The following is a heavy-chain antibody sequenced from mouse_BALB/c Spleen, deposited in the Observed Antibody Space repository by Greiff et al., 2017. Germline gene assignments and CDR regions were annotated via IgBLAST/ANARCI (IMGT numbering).Heavy chain of an antibody. CDR3: ARKEGIYYDYDYAMDY. CDR1: GFSLSRYS. Sequence: VQGVESGPGLVAPSQSLSITCTVSGFSLSRYSVHWVRQPPGKGLEWLGMIWGGGSTDYNSALKSRLSISKDNSKSLVFLKMNSLQTDDTAMYYCARKEGIYYDYDYAMDYWGQGTSVTVSS. J-gene: IGHJ4*01. D-gene: IGHD2-4*01. CDR2: IWGGGST. V-gene: IGHV2-6-4*01.